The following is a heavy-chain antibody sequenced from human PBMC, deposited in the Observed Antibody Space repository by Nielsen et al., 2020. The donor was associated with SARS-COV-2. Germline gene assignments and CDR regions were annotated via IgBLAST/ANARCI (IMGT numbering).Heavy chain of an antibody. V-gene: IGHV3-33*08. CDR3: ARVRGYSYDFDY. J-gene: IGHJ4*02. Sequence: GGSLRLSCAASGFTFSSYGMHWVRQAPGKGLEWVAVIWYDGSNKYYADSVKGRFTISRDNSKNTLYLQMNSLRAEDTAVYYCARVRGYSYDFDYWGQGTLVTVPS. D-gene: IGHD5-18*01. CDR1: GFTFSSYG. CDR2: IWYDGSNK.